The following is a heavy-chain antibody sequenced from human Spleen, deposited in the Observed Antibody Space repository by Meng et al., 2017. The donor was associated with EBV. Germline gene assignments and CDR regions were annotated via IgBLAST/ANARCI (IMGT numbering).Heavy chain of an antibody. Sequence: QAQRVQLWAEMKRPGSSGEIPCRASGGKFGSYGITGIRQAPGQGLEWMGGLIPMYGVINPALKFRDRITISADKPTNVVYLELRSLSYEDTAVYYCATEEGPLDYWGPGTLVTVSS. CDR2: LIPMYGVI. CDR1: GGKFGSYG. CDR3: ATEEGPLDY. J-gene: IGHJ4*02. V-gene: IGHV1-69*17.